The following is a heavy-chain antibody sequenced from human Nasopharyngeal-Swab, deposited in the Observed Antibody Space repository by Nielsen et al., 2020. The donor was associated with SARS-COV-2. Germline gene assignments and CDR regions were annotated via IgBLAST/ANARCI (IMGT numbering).Heavy chain of an antibody. V-gene: IGHV3-13*01. CDR3: ARAHYGGTYYYYYGMDV. CDR2: IGTAGDT. J-gene: IGHJ6*02. Sequence: GGSLRLSCAASRFTFSSYDMHWVRQATGKGLEWVSAIGTAGDTYYPGSVKGRFTISRENAKNSLYLQMNSLRAGDTAVYYCARAHYGGTYYYYYGMDVWGQGTTVTVSS. CDR1: RFTFSSYD. D-gene: IGHD4-23*01.